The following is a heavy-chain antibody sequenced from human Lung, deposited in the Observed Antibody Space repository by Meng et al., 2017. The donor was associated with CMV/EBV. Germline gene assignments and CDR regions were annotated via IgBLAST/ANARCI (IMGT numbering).Heavy chain of an antibody. CDR1: RYTFRSYD. V-gene: IGHV1-8*03. CDR2: MDPNSGNT. CDR3: ARARIAALLAFDH. Sequence: ASRYTFRSYDINWVRQATGLGLEWIGWMDPNSGNTGYAQKFQGRVTFTRNTSISTAYMELSSLRSEDTAVYYCARARIAALLAFDHWGQGTLVTVSS. D-gene: IGHD6-13*01. J-gene: IGHJ4*02.